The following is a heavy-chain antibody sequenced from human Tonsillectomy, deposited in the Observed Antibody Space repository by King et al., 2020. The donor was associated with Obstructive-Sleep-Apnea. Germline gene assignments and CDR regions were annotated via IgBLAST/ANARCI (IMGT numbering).Heavy chain of an antibody. CDR3: VKGVSYYYYGMDV. J-gene: IGHJ6*02. Sequence: VQLVESGGVVVQPGGSLRLSCAASGFPFDEYTMHWVRHAPGKGLEWVSLIAWDGGGTFYADSVKGRFTVSRDNNKNSLYLQMNSLRSEDTAFYYCVKGVSYYYYGMDVWGQGTTVTVSS. CDR2: IAWDGGGT. CDR1: GFPFDEYT. D-gene: IGHD2-21*01. V-gene: IGHV3-43*01.